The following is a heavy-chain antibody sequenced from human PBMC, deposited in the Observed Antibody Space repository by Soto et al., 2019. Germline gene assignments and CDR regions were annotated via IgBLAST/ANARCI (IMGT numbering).Heavy chain of an antibody. CDR1: GGSISSYNYY. J-gene: IGHJ4*02. D-gene: IGHD3-22*01. V-gene: IGHV4-39*01. CDR3: ARRRPNSSTYYHYFDY. CDR2: IYYSGNT. Sequence: SETLSLTCPVSGGSISSYNYYWDWIRQPPGKGLEWIGTIYYSGNTVYNPPLKSRVTISVDTSKNQFSLKLSSVTAADTAVYYCARRRPNSSTYYHYFDYWGQGTLVTVSS.